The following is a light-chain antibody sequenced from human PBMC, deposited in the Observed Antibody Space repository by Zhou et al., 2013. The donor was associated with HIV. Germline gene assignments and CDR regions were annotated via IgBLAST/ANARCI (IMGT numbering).Light chain of an antibody. CDR2: KAS. Sequence: DIQMTQSPSTLSASVGDKVTITCRASQSINYWLAWYQQKPGKAPKLLIYKASNLESGVPSRFSGSGSGTDFSLTISSLQPDDFATYYCQHYNADPYTFGLGTKLEI. J-gene: IGKJ2*01. V-gene: IGKV1-5*03. CDR1: QSINYW. CDR3: QHYNADPYT.